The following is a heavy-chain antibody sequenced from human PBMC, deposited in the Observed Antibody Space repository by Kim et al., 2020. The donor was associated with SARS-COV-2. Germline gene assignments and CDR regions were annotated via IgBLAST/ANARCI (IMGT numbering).Heavy chain of an antibody. V-gene: IGHV4-34*01. CDR3: EPVYDGFGRLPGAFDI. D-gene: IGHD3-10*01. J-gene: IGHJ3*02. Sequence: SLKSRVTISVDTSKNQFSLKLRSVTAADTAVYYCEPVYDGFGRLPGAFDIWGQGTMVTVS.